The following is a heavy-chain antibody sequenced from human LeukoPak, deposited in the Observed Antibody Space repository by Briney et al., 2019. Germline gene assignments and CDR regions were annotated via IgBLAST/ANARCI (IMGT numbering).Heavy chain of an antibody. Sequence: SETLSLTCTVYGGSFSGSCWSWIRQPPGKGLEWVGEINHSGNTNNSPSLKSRVTISVDTTKNQFSLKLTSMTAADTAVYYCTRGKPETVFYSCGEGTLFTVSS. CDR1: GGSFSGSC. D-gene: IGHD2-21*02. CDR3: TRGKPETVFYS. V-gene: IGHV4-34*01. CDR2: INHSGNT. J-gene: IGHJ4*03.